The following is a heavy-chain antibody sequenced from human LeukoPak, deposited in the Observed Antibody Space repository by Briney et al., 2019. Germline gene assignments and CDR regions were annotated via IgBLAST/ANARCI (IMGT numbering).Heavy chain of an antibody. CDR2: IYPGDSDT. CDR1: GYSFPSYW. J-gene: IGHJ4*02. D-gene: IGHD6-13*01. CDR3: ARRSSSSWYTDY. V-gene: IGHV5-51*01. Sequence: GESLKISCKGSGYSFPSYWIGWVRQMPGKGLEWMAIIYPGDSDTRYSPSFQGQVTISADKSISTAYLQWSSLKASDTAMYYCARRSSSSWYTDYWGQGTLLTVSS.